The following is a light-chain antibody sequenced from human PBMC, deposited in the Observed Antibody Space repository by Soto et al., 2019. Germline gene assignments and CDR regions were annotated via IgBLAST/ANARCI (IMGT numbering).Light chain of an antibody. CDR3: SSYTTSSTVA. CDR2: EVS. J-gene: IGLJ2*01. CDR1: SSDIGGYNY. V-gene: IGLV2-14*01. Sequence: SALTQSASVSGSPGQSITISCTGTSSDIGGYNYVSWYQQHPDKAPKLMIFEVSNRPSGVSNRFSGSKSGNTASLTISGLLPEDEADYYCSSYTTSSTVAFGGGTQLTVL.